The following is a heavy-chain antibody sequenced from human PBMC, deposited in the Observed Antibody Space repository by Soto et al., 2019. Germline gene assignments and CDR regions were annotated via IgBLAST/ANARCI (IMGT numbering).Heavy chain of an antibody. D-gene: IGHD1-26*01. CDR2: ISSSSTTI. CDR3: AREVGAIDY. V-gene: IGHV3-48*01. Sequence: HPGGSLRLSCAASGFSFSDYSMNWVRQAPGKGLEWVSYISSSSTTIYHTDSVKGRFTISRDNARNSLYLQMNSLRAEDTAVYYCAREVGAIDYWGQGTLVTVSS. CDR1: GFSFSDYS. J-gene: IGHJ4*02.